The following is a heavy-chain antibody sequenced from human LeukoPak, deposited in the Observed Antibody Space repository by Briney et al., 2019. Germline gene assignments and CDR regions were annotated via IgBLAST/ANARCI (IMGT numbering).Heavy chain of an antibody. CDR2: IYTSGST. CDR1: GGSISSGSYY. CDR3: ARHRGVILDY. V-gene: IGHV4-61*02. D-gene: IGHD3-16*02. Sequence: SETLSLTCTVSGGSISSGSYYWSWIRQPAGKGLEWIGRIYTSGSTNYNPSLKSRVTISVDTSKNQFSLKLCSVTAADTAVYYCARHRGVILDYWGQGTLVTVSS. J-gene: IGHJ4*02.